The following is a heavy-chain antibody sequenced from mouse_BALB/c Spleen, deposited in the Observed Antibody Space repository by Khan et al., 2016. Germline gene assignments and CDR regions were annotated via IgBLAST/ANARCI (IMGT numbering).Heavy chain of an antibody. V-gene: IGHV2-9*02. CDR2: IWAGGST. J-gene: IGHJ2*01. D-gene: IGHD2-10*02. CDR3: VRVQFGNYDYFDY. Sequence: QMQLEESGPGLVAPSQSLSITCTVSGFSLTTYGIHWVRQPPGKGLKWLGVIWAGGSTYYNSALMSRLSISKDNSKSQVFLKMNSLQTDDTAMYYCVRVQFGNYDYFDYWGQGTTLAVSS. CDR1: GFSLTTYG.